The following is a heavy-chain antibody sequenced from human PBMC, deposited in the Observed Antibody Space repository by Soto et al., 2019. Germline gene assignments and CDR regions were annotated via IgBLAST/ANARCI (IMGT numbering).Heavy chain of an antibody. Sequence: EASVKVSCKASGGTLSSYGISWVRQAPGQGLEWMGGIIPIFGTASYAQKFQGRVTITADKSTSTAYMELSSLRSEDTAVYYCARDFPDSSGWYAAFDIWGQGTMVTVSS. V-gene: IGHV1-69*06. CDR1: GGTLSSYG. D-gene: IGHD6-19*01. CDR3: ARDFPDSSGWYAAFDI. J-gene: IGHJ3*02. CDR2: IIPIFGTA.